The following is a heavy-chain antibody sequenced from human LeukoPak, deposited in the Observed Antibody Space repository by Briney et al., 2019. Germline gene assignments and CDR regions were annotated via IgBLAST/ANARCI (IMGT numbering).Heavy chain of an antibody. V-gene: IGHV3-9*01. D-gene: IGHD6-13*01. CDR1: GFTFDDYA. CDR2: ISWNSGNI. CDR3: VKGATSSWYDLFDP. J-gene: IGHJ5*02. Sequence: PGRSLRLSCAASGFTFDDYAMHWVRHAPGRGLEWVSGISWNSGNIVYADSVKGRFTISRDNAKNSLYLQMNSLRPEDTAFYYCVKGATSSWYDLFDPWGQGTLVTVSS.